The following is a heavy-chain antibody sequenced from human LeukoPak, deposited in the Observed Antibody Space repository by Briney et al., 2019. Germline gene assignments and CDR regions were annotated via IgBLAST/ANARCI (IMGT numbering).Heavy chain of an antibody. CDR1: GGSFSGYY. J-gene: IGHJ4*02. Sequence: PSETLSLTCAVYGGSFSGYYWSWIRQPPGKGLEWIGEINHSGSTNYNPSLKSRVTISVDTSKNQFSLKLSSATAADTAVYYCARGVLFGYWGQGTLVTVSS. V-gene: IGHV4-34*01. CDR3: ARGVLFGY. CDR2: INHSGST.